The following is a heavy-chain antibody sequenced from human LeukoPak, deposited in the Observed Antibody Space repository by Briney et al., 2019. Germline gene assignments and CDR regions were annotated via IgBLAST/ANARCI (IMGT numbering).Heavy chain of an antibody. J-gene: IGHJ4*02. V-gene: IGHV3-48*04. CDR3: ARVYSSSSGCLGY. Sequence: PGGSLRLSCAASGFTFSSYSMNWVRQAPGKGLEWVSYISSSSSTIYYADSVKGRFTISRDNAKNSLYLQMNSLRAEDTAVYYCARVYSSSSGCLGYWGQRTLVTVSS. CDR1: GFTFSSYS. CDR2: ISSSSSTI. D-gene: IGHD6-6*01.